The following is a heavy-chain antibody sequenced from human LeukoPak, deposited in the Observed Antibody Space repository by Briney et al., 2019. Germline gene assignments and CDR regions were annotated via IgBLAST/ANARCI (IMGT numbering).Heavy chain of an antibody. CDR2: ISNSGGST. D-gene: IGHD4-17*01. J-gene: IGHJ6*02. CDR1: GFTFSSCA. V-gene: IGHV3-23*01. Sequence: QPGRSLRLSCAASGFTFSSCAMSWVRQAPGKGLEWVSGISNSGGSTYHADSVKGRFTISRDNSKNTLYLQMNSLRAEDTAVYYCAKSRGQYGDYLFYYYGMDVWGQGTTVTVSS. CDR3: AKSRGQYGDYLFYYYGMDV.